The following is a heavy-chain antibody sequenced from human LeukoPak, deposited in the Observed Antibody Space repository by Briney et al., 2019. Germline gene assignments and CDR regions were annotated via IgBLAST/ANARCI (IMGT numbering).Heavy chain of an antibody. D-gene: IGHD3-3*01. Sequence: SETLSLTCTVYGGSFSGYYWSWIRQPPGKGLEWIGEINHSGSTNYNPSLKSRVTISVDTSKNQFSLKLSSVTAADTAVYYCARHHPYDFWSGYDAFDIWGQGTMVTVSS. CDR2: INHSGST. V-gene: IGHV4-34*01. J-gene: IGHJ3*02. CDR3: ARHHPYDFWSGYDAFDI. CDR1: GGSFSGYY.